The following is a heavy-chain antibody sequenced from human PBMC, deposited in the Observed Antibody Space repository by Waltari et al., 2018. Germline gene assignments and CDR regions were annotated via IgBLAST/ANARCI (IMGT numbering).Heavy chain of an antibody. CDR2: ISSSSSYI. V-gene: IGHV3-21*01. CDR3: ARDPDYSSGWYFDY. J-gene: IGHJ4*02. CDR1: GFTFSTYS. Sequence: EVQLVESGGGLVKPGGSLKLSWAASGFTFSTYSLNWVRQAPGKGLEWVSSISSSSSYIYYADSVKGRFTISRDNAKNSLYLQMNSLRAEDTAVYYCARDPDYSSGWYFDYWGQGTLVTVSS. D-gene: IGHD6-19*01.